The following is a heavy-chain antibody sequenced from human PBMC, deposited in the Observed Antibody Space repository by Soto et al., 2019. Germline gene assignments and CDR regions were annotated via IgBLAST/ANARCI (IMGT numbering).Heavy chain of an antibody. CDR3: AKVPYSSSWQPPGYYYYGMDV. D-gene: IGHD6-13*01. Sequence: PGGSLRLSCAASGFTFSSYAMSWVRQAPGKGLEWVSAISGSGGSTYYADSVKGRFTISRDNSKNTLYLQMNSLRAEDTAVYYCAKVPYSSSWQPPGYYYYGMDVWGQGTTVTVSS. J-gene: IGHJ6*02. V-gene: IGHV3-23*01. CDR1: GFTFSSYA. CDR2: ISGSGGST.